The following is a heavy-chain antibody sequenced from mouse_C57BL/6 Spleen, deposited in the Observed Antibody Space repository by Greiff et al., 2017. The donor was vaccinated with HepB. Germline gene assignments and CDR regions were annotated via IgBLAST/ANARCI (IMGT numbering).Heavy chain of an antibody. J-gene: IGHJ4*01. V-gene: IGHV1-54*01. D-gene: IGHD4-1*01. CDR3: AREGTGDAMDY. CDR1: GYAFTNYL. Sequence: QVQLKQSGAELVRPGTSVKVSCKASGYAFTNYLIEWVKQRPGQGLEWSGVINPGSGGTNYNEKFKGKATLTADKSSRTAYMQLSSLTSEDSAVYFCAREGTGDAMDYWGQGTSVTVSS. CDR2: INPGSGGT.